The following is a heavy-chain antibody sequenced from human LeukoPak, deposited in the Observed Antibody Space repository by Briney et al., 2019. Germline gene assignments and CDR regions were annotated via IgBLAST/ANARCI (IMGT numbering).Heavy chain of an antibody. CDR1: GYTFTSYG. CDR3: ARLPNVLLWFGELLDTSYYFDY. Sequence: ASVKVSCKASGYTFTSYGTSWGRQSPGQGLEWMGWISAYNGNTNYAQKLQGRVTMTTDTCTSTAYMELRSLRSDDTAVYYCARLPNVLLWFGELLDTSYYFDYWGQGTLVTVSS. CDR2: ISAYNGNT. D-gene: IGHD3-10*01. J-gene: IGHJ4*02. V-gene: IGHV1-18*01.